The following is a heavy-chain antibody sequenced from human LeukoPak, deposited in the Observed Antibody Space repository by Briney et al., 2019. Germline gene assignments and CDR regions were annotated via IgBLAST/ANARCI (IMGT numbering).Heavy chain of an antibody. Sequence: SGPTLVKPTQTLTLTCTFSGFSLSTSGVGVGWIRQPPGKALEWLALIYWNDDKRYSPSLKSRLTITQNTSKHQVVLTMTNMDPVDTATYYCAHRLNGDLLSWGQGTLVTVSS. V-gene: IGHV2-5*01. CDR3: AHRLNGDLLS. J-gene: IGHJ4*02. CDR2: IYWNDDK. D-gene: IGHD4-17*01. CDR1: GFSLSTSGVG.